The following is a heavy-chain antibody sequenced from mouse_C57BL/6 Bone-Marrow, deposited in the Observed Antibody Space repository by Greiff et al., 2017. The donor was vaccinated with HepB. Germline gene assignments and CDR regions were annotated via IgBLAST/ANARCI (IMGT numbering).Heavy chain of an antibody. V-gene: IGHV1-63*01. CDR2: IYPGGGYT. CDR1: GYTFTNYW. CDR3: ASGGLRRGYAMDY. D-gene: IGHD2-4*01. Sequence: QVQLQQSGAELVRPGTSVKMSCKASGYTFTNYWIGWAKQRPGHGLEWIGDIYPGGGYTNYNEKFKGKATLTADKSSSTAYMQFSSLTSEDSAIYYCASGGLRRGYAMDYWGQGTSVTVSS. J-gene: IGHJ4*01.